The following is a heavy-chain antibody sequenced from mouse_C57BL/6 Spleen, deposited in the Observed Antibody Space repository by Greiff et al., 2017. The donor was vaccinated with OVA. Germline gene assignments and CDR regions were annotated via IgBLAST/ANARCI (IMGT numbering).Heavy chain of an antibody. V-gene: IGHV1-64*01. CDR1: GYTFTSYW. Sequence: VQLQQSGAELVKPGASVKLSCKASGYTFTSYWMPWVKQRPGQGLEWIGMIHPNSGSTNYNEKFKSKATLTVDKSSSTAYMQLSSLTSEDSAVYYCARREEDAGFAYWGQGTLVTVSA. CDR3: ARREEDAGFAY. CDR2: IHPNSGST. J-gene: IGHJ3*01.